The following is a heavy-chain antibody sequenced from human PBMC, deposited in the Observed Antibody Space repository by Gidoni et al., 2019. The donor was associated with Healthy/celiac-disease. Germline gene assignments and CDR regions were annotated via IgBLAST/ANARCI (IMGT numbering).Heavy chain of an antibody. V-gene: IGHV3-9*01. CDR1: GFTCDDYA. CDR3: AKDAGYSSGWPLDY. D-gene: IGHD6-19*01. CDR2: ISWNSGSI. Sequence: EVQLVESGGGLVQPGRSLRRSCAAAGFTCDDYAMHWVRQAPGKGLEWVSGISWNSGSIGYADSVKGRFTISRDNAKNSLYLQMNSLRAEDTALYYCAKDAGYSSGWPLDYWGQGTLVTVSS. J-gene: IGHJ4*02.